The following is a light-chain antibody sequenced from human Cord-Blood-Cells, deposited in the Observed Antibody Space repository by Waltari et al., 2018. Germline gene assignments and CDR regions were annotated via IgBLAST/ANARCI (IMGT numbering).Light chain of an antibody. V-gene: IGKV3-20*01. CDR1: QRVSSSY. Sequence: EIVLTQSPGTLSLSPGERATLSCRASQRVSSSYLAWYQQKPGQAPRLLISGASSRATGIPDRFSGSGSGTDFTLTISRLEPEDFAVYYCQQYGSSPPITFGQGTRLEIK. CDR2: GAS. CDR3: QQYGSSPPIT. J-gene: IGKJ5*01.